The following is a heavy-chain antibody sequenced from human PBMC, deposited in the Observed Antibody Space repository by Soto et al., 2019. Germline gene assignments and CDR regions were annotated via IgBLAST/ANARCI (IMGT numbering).Heavy chain of an antibody. J-gene: IGHJ3*02. Sequence: EVQLVESGGGLVQPGGSLRLSCEDSAFTLSSYWMSWVRQAPGKGLEWVANIKPDGSEKYYVDSVKGRFTISRDNTKNSLYLQMSTLRPEDTAIYYCEHDYEFRFDIWGQGTLVTVSS. CDR1: AFTLSSYW. CDR2: IKPDGSEK. CDR3: EHDYEFRFDI. D-gene: IGHD3-22*01. V-gene: IGHV3-7*01.